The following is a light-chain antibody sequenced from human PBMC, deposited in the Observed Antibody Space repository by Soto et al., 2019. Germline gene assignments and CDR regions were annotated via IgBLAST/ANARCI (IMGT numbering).Light chain of an antibody. CDR3: NSYTTSSTYV. V-gene: IGLV2-14*01. CDR1: SSDVGGYDY. Sequence: QSVLTQPASVSGSPGQSITTSCTGTSSDVGGYDYVSWYQQHPGKAPKLMIYDVSNRPSGVSNRFSGSKSGNTASLTISGLQAEDEADYYCNSYTTSSTYVFGTGT. J-gene: IGLJ1*01. CDR2: DVS.